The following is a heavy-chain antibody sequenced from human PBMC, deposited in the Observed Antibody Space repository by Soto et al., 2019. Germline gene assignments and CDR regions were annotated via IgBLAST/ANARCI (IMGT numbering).Heavy chain of an antibody. J-gene: IGHJ6*02. D-gene: IGHD6-13*01. V-gene: IGHV3-30*18. Sequence: GSLRLSCAASGFTFSSYGMHWVRQAPGKGLEWVAVISYDGSNKYYADSVKGRFTISRDNSKNTLYLQMNSLRAEDTAVYYCAKGRVSSSWYDHYYYGMDVWGQGTTVTVSS. CDR2: ISYDGSNK. CDR3: AKGRVSSSWYDHYYYGMDV. CDR1: GFTFSSYG.